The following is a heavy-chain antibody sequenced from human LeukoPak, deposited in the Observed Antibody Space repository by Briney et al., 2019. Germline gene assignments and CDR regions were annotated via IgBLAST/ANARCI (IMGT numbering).Heavy chain of an antibody. J-gene: IGHJ4*02. CDR1: GFTFSSYS. V-gene: IGHV3-21*01. CDR2: ISSSSSYI. Sequence: PGGSLRLSCAASGFTFSSYSMNWVRQARGKGLEWVSSISSSSSYIYYADCVKGRFTISRDNAKKSLYLQMNSLRAEDTAVYYCARGGEMATIKGVYYFDYWGQGTLVRVSS. D-gene: IGHD5-24*01. CDR3: ARGGEMATIKGVYYFDY.